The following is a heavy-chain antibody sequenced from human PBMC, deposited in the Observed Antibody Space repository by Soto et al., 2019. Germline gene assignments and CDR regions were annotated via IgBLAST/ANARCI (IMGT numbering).Heavy chain of an antibody. D-gene: IGHD4-17*01. V-gene: IGHV2-5*02. J-gene: IGHJ4*02. CDR2: IYWDDDK. CDR1: GFSLRNSGVG. Sequence: QITLKESGPTLVKPTQTLTLTCTFSGFSLRNSGVGVGWIRQPPGKALEWLALIYWDDDKRYIPSLKSRLTITKDPAKNQVVLTLTNMDPVDTATYYCAHLTTGGFYFDYWCQGTLVTVPS. CDR3: AHLTTGGFYFDY.